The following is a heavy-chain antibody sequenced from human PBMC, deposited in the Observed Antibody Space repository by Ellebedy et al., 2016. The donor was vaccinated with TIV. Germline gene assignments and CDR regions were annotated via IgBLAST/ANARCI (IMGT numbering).Heavy chain of an antibody. Sequence: AASVKVSCKTSGYTFTTYAITWVRQAPGQGLEWMGRISPYDDNTNYAQKLQGRVTMTTDTSTSTAYMELRSLRSDDTAVFYCAKSGLFGELLYLDYWGQGTLVTVSS. CDR1: GYTFTTYA. CDR3: AKSGLFGELLYLDY. D-gene: IGHD3-10*02. J-gene: IGHJ4*02. CDR2: ISPYDDNT. V-gene: IGHV1-18*01.